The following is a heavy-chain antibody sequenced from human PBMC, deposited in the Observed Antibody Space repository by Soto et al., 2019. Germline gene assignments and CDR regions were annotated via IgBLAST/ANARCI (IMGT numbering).Heavy chain of an antibody. D-gene: IGHD2-15*01. J-gene: IGHJ4*02. V-gene: IGHV1-2*02. CDR2: INPKSGGL. CDR3: ASEDCRNTNCLKGFDY. Sequence: QVQLVQSGAEVKKPGDSVKVSCKTSGYTFTDYYMHWVRQAPGQGFEWVGGINPKSGGLKYVPKFQGRVTVTRDTSTSTAYMELNRLTSDDTAVYYCASEDCRNTNCLKGFDYWGQGTLVTVSS. CDR1: GYTFTDYY.